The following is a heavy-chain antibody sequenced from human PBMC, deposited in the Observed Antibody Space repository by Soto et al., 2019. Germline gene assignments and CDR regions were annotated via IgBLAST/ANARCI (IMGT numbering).Heavy chain of an antibody. Sequence: GESLKISCAASGFTFSSYAMSWVRQAPGKGLEWVSAISGSGGSTYYADSVKGRFTISRDNSKNTLYLQMNSLRAEDTAVYYCAKGDFGVVIIAFDIWGQGTMVTVSS. J-gene: IGHJ3*02. D-gene: IGHD3-3*01. CDR1: GFTFSSYA. CDR2: ISGSGGST. CDR3: AKGDFGVVIIAFDI. V-gene: IGHV3-23*01.